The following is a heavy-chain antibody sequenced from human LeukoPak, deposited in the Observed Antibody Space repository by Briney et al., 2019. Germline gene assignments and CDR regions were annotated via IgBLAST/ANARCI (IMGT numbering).Heavy chain of an antibody. V-gene: IGHV3-7*01. J-gene: IGHJ4*02. D-gene: IGHD3-22*01. CDR3: ARAQYYYDTSGYDY. CDR1: GFTFSSYG. Sequence: GGSLRLSCAASGFTFSSYGMSWGRQAPGKGLEWVANIKQDGSEKYYVDSVKGRFTISRDNAKNSLYLQMNSLRAEDTAVYYCARAQYYYDTSGYDYWGQGTLVTVSS. CDR2: IKQDGSEK.